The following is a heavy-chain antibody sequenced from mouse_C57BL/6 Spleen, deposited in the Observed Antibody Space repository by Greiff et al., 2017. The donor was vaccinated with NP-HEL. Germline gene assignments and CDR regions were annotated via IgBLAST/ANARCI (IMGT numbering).Heavy chain of an antibody. Sequence: EADGGLVPPKGSLKLSCAASGFSFTTYAMNWVRQAPGKGLEWVARIRSKSNNYATYYADSVKDRFTISRDDSESMLYLQMNNLKTEDTAMYYCVRQGGYGPWYFDVWGTGTTVTVSS. J-gene: IGHJ1*03. CDR2: IRSKSNNYAT. D-gene: IGHD1-1*02. CDR1: GFSFTTYA. V-gene: IGHV10-1*01. CDR3: VRQGGYGPWYFDV.